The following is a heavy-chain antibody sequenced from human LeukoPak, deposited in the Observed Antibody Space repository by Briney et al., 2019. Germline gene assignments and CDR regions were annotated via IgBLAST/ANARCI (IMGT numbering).Heavy chain of an antibody. CDR2: MNPNSGNT. J-gene: IGHJ4*02. CDR1: GYTFTDYY. Sequence: SVKVSCKASGYTFTDYYMHWVRQATGQGLEWMGWMNPNSGNTGYAQKFQGRVTITRNTSISTAYMELSSLRSEDTAVYYCARDLPYSSSWESIDYWGQGTLVTVSS. D-gene: IGHD6-13*01. V-gene: IGHV1-8*03. CDR3: ARDLPYSSSWESIDY.